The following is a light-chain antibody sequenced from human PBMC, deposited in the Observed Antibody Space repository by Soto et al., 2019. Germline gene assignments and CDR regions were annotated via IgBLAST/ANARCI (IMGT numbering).Light chain of an antibody. CDR1: QSISSY. J-gene: IGKJ1*01. V-gene: IGKV1-39*01. CDR2: AAS. Sequence: DIPMTQSPSSLSASVGDRVTITCRAGQSISSYLNWYQQKPGKAPKLLIYAASSLQSGVPSRFSGSGSGTDFTLTISSLQPEDFATYYCQQSYSTPPGTFGQGTKVEIK. CDR3: QQSYSTPPGT.